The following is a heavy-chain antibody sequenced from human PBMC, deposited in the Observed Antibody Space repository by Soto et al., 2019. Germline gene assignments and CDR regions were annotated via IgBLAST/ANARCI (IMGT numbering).Heavy chain of an antibody. V-gene: IGHV4-34*01. CDR3: ATHRDANWFDP. CDR2: INHSGST. D-gene: IGHD2-8*01. J-gene: IGHJ5*02. CDR1: GGSFSGYY. Sequence: QVQLQQWGAGLLKPSETLSLTCAVYGGSFSGYYWSWIRQPPGKGLEWIGEINHSGSTNYNPSLKSRVTLSVDTSKNQFSLKLSSVTAADTAVYYCATHRDANWFDPWGQGTLVTVSS.